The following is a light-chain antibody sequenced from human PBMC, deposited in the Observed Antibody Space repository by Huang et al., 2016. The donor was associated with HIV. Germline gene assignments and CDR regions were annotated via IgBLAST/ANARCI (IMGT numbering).Light chain of an antibody. V-gene: IGKV3-15*01. J-gene: IGKJ1*01. CDR2: AAS. Sequence: EIVMTQSPATLSVSQGERATLSCRASQSVGSNLAWYQQRRGQAPRLLSYAASTRDTGIPARFSGRGYGTEFTRTVSSLQSEDFAVYYCQQHNSWPRTFGQGTRV. CDR1: QSVGSN. CDR3: QQHNSWPRT.